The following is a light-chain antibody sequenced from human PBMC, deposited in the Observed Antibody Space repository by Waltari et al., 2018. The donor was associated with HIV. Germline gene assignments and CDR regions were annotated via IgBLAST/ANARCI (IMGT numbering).Light chain of an antibody. CDR1: ESVTSTY. Sequence: ERVLTQSPGTLSLSPGERATLSCRASESVTSTYLAWYQQKPGQAPRLLIYAASSRATGIPDRFSGSGSGTDFTLTISRLEPEDFAIYYCQHYGSSLWTFGQGTKVEVK. CDR3: QHYGSSLWT. CDR2: AAS. J-gene: IGKJ1*01. V-gene: IGKV3-20*01.